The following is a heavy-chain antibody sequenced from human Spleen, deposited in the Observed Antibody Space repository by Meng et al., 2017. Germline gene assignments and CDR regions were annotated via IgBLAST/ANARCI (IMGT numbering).Heavy chain of an antibody. D-gene: IGHD6-13*01. CDR2: INSDGSST. CDR1: GFTFGSYE. V-gene: IGHV3-74*01. J-gene: IGHJ6*02. CDR3: ARDLDSSSWYTGWYYYYYGMDV. Sequence: GESLKISCAVSGFTFGSYEMNWVRQAPGKGLVWVSRINSDGSSTSYADSVKGRFTISRDNAKNTLYLQMNSLRAEDTAVYYCARDLDSSSWYTGWYYYYYGMDVWGQGTTVTSP.